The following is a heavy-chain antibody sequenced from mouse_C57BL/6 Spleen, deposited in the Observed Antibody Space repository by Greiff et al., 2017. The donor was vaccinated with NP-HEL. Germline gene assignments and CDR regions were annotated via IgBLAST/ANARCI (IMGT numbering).Heavy chain of an antibody. V-gene: IGHV7-1*01. J-gene: IGHJ2*01. CDR1: GFTFSDFY. CDR2: SRNKANDYTT. CDR3: ARVNSYYFDY. Sequence: EVKLVESGGGLVQSGRSLRLSCATSGFTFSDFYMEWVRQAPGKGLEWIAASRNKANDYTTEYSASVKGRFIVSRDTSQSILYLQMNALRAEDTAIYYCARVNSYYFDYWGQGTTLTVSS. D-gene: IGHD4-1*02.